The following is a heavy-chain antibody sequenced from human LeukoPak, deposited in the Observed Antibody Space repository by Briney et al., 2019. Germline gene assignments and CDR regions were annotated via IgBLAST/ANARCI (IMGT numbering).Heavy chain of an antibody. CDR2: IYYSGST. D-gene: IGHD6-13*01. Sequence: SETLSLTCTVSGGSISSSSYYWGWIRQPPGKGLEWIGYIYYSGSTNYNPSLKSRVTISVDTSKNQFSLKLSSVTAADTAVYYCARDRPGGSSLDYWGQGTLVTVSS. CDR1: GGSISSSSYY. CDR3: ARDRPGGSSLDY. J-gene: IGHJ4*02. V-gene: IGHV4-61*01.